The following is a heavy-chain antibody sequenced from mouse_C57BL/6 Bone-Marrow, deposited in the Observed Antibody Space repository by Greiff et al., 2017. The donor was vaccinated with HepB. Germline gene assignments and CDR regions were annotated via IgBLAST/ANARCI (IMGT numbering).Heavy chain of an antibody. CDR2: IRSKSNNYAT. CDR1: GFSFNTYA. V-gene: IGHV10-1*01. CDR3: VRGVDGYFWYFDV. J-gene: IGHJ1*03. Sequence: EVKLVESGGGLVQPKGSLKLSCAASGFSFNTYAMNWVRQAPGKGLEWVARIRSKSNNYATYYADSVKDRFTISRDDSESMLYLQMNNLKTEDTAMYYCVRGVDGYFWYFDVWGTGTTVTVSS. D-gene: IGHD2-3*01.